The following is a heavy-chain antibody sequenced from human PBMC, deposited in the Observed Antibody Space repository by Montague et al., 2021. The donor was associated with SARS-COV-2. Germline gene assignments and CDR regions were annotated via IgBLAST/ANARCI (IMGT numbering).Heavy chain of an antibody. Sequence: SETLSLTCTVSGGSIGSSTSYWGWIRQPPGKGLEWIGSIFYSGSTYYNPSLKGRATMSIDTSKNQFSLNLNSVTAADTAVYYCARQGDRIAMVRVWNWFDPWGQGTLVTVSS. V-gene: IGHV4-39*01. J-gene: IGHJ5*02. D-gene: IGHD3-10*01. CDR2: IFYSGST. CDR1: GGSIGSSTSY. CDR3: ARQGDRIAMVRVWNWFDP.